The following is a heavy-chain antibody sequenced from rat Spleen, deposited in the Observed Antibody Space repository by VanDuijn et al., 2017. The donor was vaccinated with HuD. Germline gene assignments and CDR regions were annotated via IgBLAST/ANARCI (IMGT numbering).Heavy chain of an antibody. CDR3: ARARGGGNNLYFDY. V-gene: IGHV5-22*01. J-gene: IGHJ2*01. CDR1: GFTFSDYY. D-gene: IGHD1-10*01. Sequence: EVQLVESGGGLVQPGRSLKLSCAASGFTFSDYYMAWVRQAPKKGLEWVASISYEGSSTYYGDSVKGRFTISRDNEKSTLYLQMNSLRSDDTVTYYCARARGGGNNLYFDYWSQGVMVTVSS. CDR2: ISYEGSST.